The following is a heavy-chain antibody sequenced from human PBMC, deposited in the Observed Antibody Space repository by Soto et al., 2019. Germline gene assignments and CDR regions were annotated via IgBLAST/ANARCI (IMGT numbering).Heavy chain of an antibody. D-gene: IGHD3-16*01. CDR2: INPAGTIT. V-gene: IGHV3-74*01. CDR1: GSTFSHYW. CDR3: TSDTFGLRDT. Sequence: GSLRLSCAASGSTFSHYWMHWVRQTPGKGLVWVSRINPAGTITNYADSVEGRFTISRDNADSALFLQMNSLSAEDTAIYYCTSDTFGLRDTWGQGTLVTVSS. J-gene: IGHJ5*02.